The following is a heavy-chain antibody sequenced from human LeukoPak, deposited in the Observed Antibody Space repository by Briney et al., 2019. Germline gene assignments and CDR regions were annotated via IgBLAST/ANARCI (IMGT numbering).Heavy chain of an antibody. CDR1: GFTFSSYG. Sequence: GRSLRLSCAASGFTFSSYGMHWVRQAPGKGLEWVAVISYDGSNKCYADSVKGRFTISRDNSKNTLYLQMNSLRAEDTAVYYCAKVSSGIAAAVGWGQGTLVIVSS. CDR3: AKVSSGIAAAVG. J-gene: IGHJ4*02. V-gene: IGHV3-30*18. D-gene: IGHD6-13*01. CDR2: ISYDGSNK.